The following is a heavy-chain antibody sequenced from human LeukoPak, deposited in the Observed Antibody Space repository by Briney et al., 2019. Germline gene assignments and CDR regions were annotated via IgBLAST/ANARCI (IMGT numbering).Heavy chain of an antibody. J-gene: IGHJ4*02. CDR1: GFSFSDHW. V-gene: IGHV3-7*01. Sequence: PGGSLRLSCVASGFSFSDHWMNWFRQAPGKGLEWVATIKKDGSEQYYVDSMKGRFTISRDNAKNSVYLQINSLRAEDTAVYYCARDLWGVYCSGGSCYYFDYWGQGTLVTVSS. D-gene: IGHD2-15*01. CDR3: ARDLWGVYCSGGSCYYFDY. CDR2: IKKDGSEQ.